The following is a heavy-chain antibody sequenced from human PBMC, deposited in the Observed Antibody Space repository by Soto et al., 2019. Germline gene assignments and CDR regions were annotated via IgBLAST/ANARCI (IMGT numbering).Heavy chain of an antibody. J-gene: IGHJ4*02. Sequence: GESLKISCKGSGYSFTSYWIGWVRQMPGKGLEWMGIIYPGDSDTRYSPSFQGQVTISADKSISTAYLQWSSLKASDTAMYYCARLPQYYYDSSGYYPDYWGQGTLVTVS. V-gene: IGHV5-51*01. D-gene: IGHD3-22*01. CDR3: ARLPQYYYDSSGYYPDY. CDR2: IYPGDSDT. CDR1: GYSFTSYW.